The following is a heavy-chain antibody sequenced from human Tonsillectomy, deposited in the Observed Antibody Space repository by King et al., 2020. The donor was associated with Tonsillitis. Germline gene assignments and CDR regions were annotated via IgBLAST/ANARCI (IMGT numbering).Heavy chain of an antibody. Sequence: QLVQSGAEVKKPGASVKVSCKASGYTFTSYGISWVRQAPGQGLEWMGWISAYNGNTNYAQKLQGRVTMTTDTSTSTAYMELRSLRSDDTAVYYCARECPSGARRCMEYGMDVWGQGTTVTVSS. V-gene: IGHV1-18*01. CDR2: ISAYNGNT. J-gene: IGHJ6*02. CDR1: GYTFTSYG. CDR3: ARECPSGARRCMEYGMDV. D-gene: IGHD4/OR15-4a*01.